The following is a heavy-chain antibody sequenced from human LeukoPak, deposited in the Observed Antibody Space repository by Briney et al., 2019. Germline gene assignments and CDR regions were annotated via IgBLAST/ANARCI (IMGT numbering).Heavy chain of an antibody. CDR2: ISYNGTNK. Sequence: GRSLRLSCAASGFNSSSYALHWVRQSPGKGLEWVAVISYNGTNKYYTDSVKGRFTISRDNSKSTLYLQMNSLRVEDTAVYYCAREYMTKLGDYYYYMDVWGKGTTVTVSS. CDR3: AREYMTKLGDYYYYMDV. V-gene: IGHV3-30*04. CDR1: GFNSSSYA. J-gene: IGHJ6*03. D-gene: IGHD4-11*01.